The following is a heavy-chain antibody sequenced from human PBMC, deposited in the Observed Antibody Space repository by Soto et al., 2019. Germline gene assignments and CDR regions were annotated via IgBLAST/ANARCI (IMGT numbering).Heavy chain of an antibody. D-gene: IGHD4-17*01. J-gene: IGHJ4*02. V-gene: IGHV3-30*18. CDR1: GVTFSSYG. CDR2: ISYDGSNK. CDR3: AKLRGAYFDY. Sequence: GGSLRLSCAASGVTFSSYGMHWVRQAPGKGLEWVAVISYDGSNKYYADSVKGRFTISRDNSKNTLYLQMNSLRAEDTAVYYCAKLRGAYFDYWGQGTLVTVSS.